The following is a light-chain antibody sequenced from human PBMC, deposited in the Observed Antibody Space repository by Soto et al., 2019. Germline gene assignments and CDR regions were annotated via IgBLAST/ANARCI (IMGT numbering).Light chain of an antibody. J-gene: IGKJ2*01. Sequence: EIVMTQSPATLSVSPGERATLSCRASQSVSSNLAWYQQKPGQAPRLLIYGASTRATGIPARFSGSGSGTEFPLTISSLQSEDFAVYYCKQYNNWPQTFGQGTKLEIK. CDR3: KQYNNWPQT. CDR1: QSVSSN. CDR2: GAS. V-gene: IGKV3-15*01.